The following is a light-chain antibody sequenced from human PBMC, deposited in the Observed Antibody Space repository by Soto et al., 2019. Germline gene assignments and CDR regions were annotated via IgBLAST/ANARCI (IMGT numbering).Light chain of an antibody. J-gene: IGKJ4*01. CDR1: QDISHY. CDR2: EAS. Sequence: IQLTQSPSSLSASVGDRVTITCRASQDISHYVAWYQQKPGKAPKVLIYEASTLQSGVPSRFSGSGSGTDFSLTISSLQPEDFATYYSQQVKVYLPLTLGGGTKVDIK. V-gene: IGKV1-9*01. CDR3: QQVKVYLPLT.